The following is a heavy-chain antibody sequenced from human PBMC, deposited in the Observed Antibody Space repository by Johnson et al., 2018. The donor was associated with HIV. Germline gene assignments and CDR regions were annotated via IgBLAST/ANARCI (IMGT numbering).Heavy chain of an antibody. J-gene: IGHJ3*02. CDR2: ISYDGSNT. Sequence: QVQLVESGGGVVQPGRSLRLSCAASGFTFSTYAMHWVRQAPGKGLEWVTLISYDGSNTYYADSVKGRCTISRENSKNTLYLQMNNLRPEDTALYYCARDKSTMIVVVPNDSFDIWGQGTMVTVSS. CDR3: ARDKSTMIVVVPNDSFDI. V-gene: IGHV3-30-3*01. CDR1: GFTFSTYA. D-gene: IGHD3-22*01.